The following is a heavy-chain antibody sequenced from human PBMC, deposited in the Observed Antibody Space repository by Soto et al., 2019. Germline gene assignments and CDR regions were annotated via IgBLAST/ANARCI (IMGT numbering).Heavy chain of an antibody. J-gene: IGHJ6*02. D-gene: IGHD2-21*02. CDR3: VRSPGDFRYGMDV. Sequence: QVQLVQSGAEVKKPGASVKVSCKASGYSFTDYYMHWVRQAPGQGPEWLGWINPSTCVTHFAQKFQGWVTMTRDTSISTGYMELSRLTSDDTGVYYCVRSPGDFRYGMDVWGQGTTVTVSS. CDR2: INPSTCVT. CDR1: GYSFTDYY. V-gene: IGHV1-2*04.